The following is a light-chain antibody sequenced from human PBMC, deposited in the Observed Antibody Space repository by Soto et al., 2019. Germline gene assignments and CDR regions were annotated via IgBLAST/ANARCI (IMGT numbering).Light chain of an antibody. CDR2: RNN. J-gene: IGLJ3*02. CDR1: SSNLGSRY. V-gene: IGLV1-47*01. Sequence: QSVLTQPPSVSGTPGQRVAISCSGSSSNLGSRYVYWYQQLPGTAPKLLIYRNNQWPSGVPDRFSGSKAGTSASLVISGLRSEDEGDYYCSAWDESLSGWVFGGRTQLTVL. CDR3: SAWDESLSGWV.